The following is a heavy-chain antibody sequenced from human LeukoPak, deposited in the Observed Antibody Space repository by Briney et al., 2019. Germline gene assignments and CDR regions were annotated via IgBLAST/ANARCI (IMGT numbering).Heavy chain of an antibody. J-gene: IGHJ4*02. Sequence: GGSLRLSCVASGFTFSKYTMNWVRQAPGKGLEWVSGIYGGGSGSTFYAESVKGRFTISRDNSKNTLYLQMNSLRDEDTAIYYCAKDFTPDGIWDIDYWGRGTLITVSS. D-gene: IGHD1-14*01. V-gene: IGHV3-23*01. CDR3: AKDFTPDGIWDIDY. CDR1: GFTFSKYT. CDR2: IYGGGSGST.